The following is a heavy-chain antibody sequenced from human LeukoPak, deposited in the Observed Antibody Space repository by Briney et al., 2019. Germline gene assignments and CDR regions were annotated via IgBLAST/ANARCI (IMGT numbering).Heavy chain of an antibody. CDR2: IHSTGTT. V-gene: IGHV4-4*09. J-gene: IGHJ4*02. CDR1: GGSISSYY. Sequence: PSETLSLSCTVSGGSISSYYWSWLRQPPGKELEWIGYIHSTGTTKFNPSRESRVTMSVDTSKNQSSLKLSSVTAADTAVYYCARHARRDAYNPNDYWGQGTLVTVSS. CDR3: ARHARRDAYNPNDY. D-gene: IGHD5-24*01.